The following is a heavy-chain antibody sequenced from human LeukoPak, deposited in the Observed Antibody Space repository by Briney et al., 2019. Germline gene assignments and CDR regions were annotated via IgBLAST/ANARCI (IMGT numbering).Heavy chain of an antibody. CDR1: GGSINSYY. Sequence: SETLSLTCTVPGGSINSYYWSWIRQPPGRGLEWIGYIYYRGSTNYNPSLKSRVTISVDSAQNQFSLKLNSVTAADTAVYYCARLYDSSGYYLYVDYWGQGTLVTVSS. D-gene: IGHD3-22*01. V-gene: IGHV4-59*08. CDR2: IYYRGST. J-gene: IGHJ4*02. CDR3: ARLYDSSGYYLYVDY.